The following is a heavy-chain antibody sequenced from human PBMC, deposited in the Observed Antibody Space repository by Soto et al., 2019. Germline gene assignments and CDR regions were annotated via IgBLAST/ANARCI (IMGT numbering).Heavy chain of an antibody. J-gene: IGHJ4*02. Sequence: QITLNESGPTQVKPRQTLTLTCTFSGFSLTTSGVGVDWIRQSPGKAPEWLALIYWDDDKRYSPSLKSRLTTTQDTSKNQVVLTMADLDPADTATYYCAHRVLRTVFGLVTTTAIYFDFWGQGTPVAVSS. V-gene: IGHV2-5*02. CDR2: IYWDDDK. D-gene: IGHD3-3*01. CDR3: AHRVLRTVFGLVTTTAIYFDF. CDR1: GFSLTTSGVG.